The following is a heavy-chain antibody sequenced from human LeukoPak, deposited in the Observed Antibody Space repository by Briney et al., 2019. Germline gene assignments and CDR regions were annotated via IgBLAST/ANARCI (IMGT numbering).Heavy chain of an antibody. CDR2: INHSGST. CDR3: ASGRDGYRSFDY. D-gene: IGHD5-24*01. CDR1: GGSISSGGYY. V-gene: IGHV4-39*07. J-gene: IGHJ4*02. Sequence: PSETLSLTCTVSGGSISSGGYYWSWIRQPPGKGLEWIGEINHSGSTNYNPSLKSRVTISVDTSKNQFSLKLSSVTAADTAVYYCASGRDGYRSFDYWGQGTLVTVTS.